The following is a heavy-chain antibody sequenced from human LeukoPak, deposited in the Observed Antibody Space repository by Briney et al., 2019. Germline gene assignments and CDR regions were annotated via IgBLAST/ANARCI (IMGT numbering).Heavy chain of an antibody. CDR3: AREWDQGYYDSSGYWLSYGMDV. Sequence: GGSLRLSCAASGFTFSTCAMHWVRQAPGKGLEWVAVISYDGSSKYYADSVKGRFTISRDNSKNTLYLQMNSLRAEDTAVYYCAREWDQGYYDSSGYWLSYGMDVWGQGTTVTVSS. CDR1: GFTFSTCA. D-gene: IGHD3-22*01. V-gene: IGHV3-30-3*01. J-gene: IGHJ6*02. CDR2: ISYDGSSK.